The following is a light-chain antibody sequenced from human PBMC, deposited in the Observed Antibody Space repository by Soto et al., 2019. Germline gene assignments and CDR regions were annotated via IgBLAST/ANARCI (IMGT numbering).Light chain of an antibody. Sequence: QSALTQPASVSGSPGQSITISCTGTSIDVGSYNLVSWYQQHPGKAPKLMIYEVSKRPSGVSNRFSGSKSGNTASLTISGLQAVDEADYYCCSYAGSSYVFGTGTKVTVL. CDR2: EVS. CDR1: SIDVGSYNL. CDR3: CSYAGSSYV. J-gene: IGLJ1*01. V-gene: IGLV2-23*02.